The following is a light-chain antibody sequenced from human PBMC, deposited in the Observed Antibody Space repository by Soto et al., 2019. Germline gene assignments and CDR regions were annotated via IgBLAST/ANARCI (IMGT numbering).Light chain of an antibody. CDR2: EVN. Sequence: QSVLARPPSASGSPGQSVTISCTGTSSDVGNYDSVSWYQHHPGKAPQAVIYEVNKRPSGVPDRFSGSKSGNTASLTVSGLQAEDEGDYYCSSYAGSNNYVFGTGTKVTVL. CDR1: SSDVGNYDS. CDR3: SSYAGSNNYV. V-gene: IGLV2-8*01. J-gene: IGLJ1*01.